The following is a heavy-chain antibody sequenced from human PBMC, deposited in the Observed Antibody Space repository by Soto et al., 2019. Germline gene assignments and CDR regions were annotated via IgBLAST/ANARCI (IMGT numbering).Heavy chain of an antibody. CDR3: AKDVVRCSYASSGFLDY. CDR2: ISGSGGST. V-gene: IGHV3-23*01. Sequence: PGGSLRLSCAASGFTFSSYAMSWVRQAPGKGLEWVSAISGSGGSTYYADSVKGRFTISRDNSKNTVYLQMNSLRAEDTAVYYCAKDVVRCSYASSGFLDYWGQGTLVTVSS. D-gene: IGHD3-22*01. CDR1: GFTFSSYA. J-gene: IGHJ4*02.